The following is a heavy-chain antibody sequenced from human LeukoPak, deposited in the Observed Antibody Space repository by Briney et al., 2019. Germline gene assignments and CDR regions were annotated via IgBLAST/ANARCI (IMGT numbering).Heavy chain of an antibody. CDR1: GFTFSSYS. CDR3: AGGSPRDYYYYMDV. Sequence: GGSPRLSCAASGFTFSSYSMNWVRQAPGKGLEWVSYISSSSSTIYYADSVKGRFTISRDNAKNSLYLQMNSLRAEDTAVYYCAGGSPRDYYYYMDVWGKGTTVTVSS. V-gene: IGHV3-48*01. CDR2: ISSSSSTI. J-gene: IGHJ6*03. D-gene: IGHD3-16*01.